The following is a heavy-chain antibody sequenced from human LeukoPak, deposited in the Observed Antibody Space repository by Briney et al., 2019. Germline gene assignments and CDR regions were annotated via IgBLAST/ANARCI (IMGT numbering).Heavy chain of an antibody. D-gene: IGHD6-13*01. J-gene: IGHJ5*02. Sequence: HPGRSLRLSCAASGFTFSSYAMHWVRQAPGKGLEWVAVISYDGSNKYYADSVKGRFTISRGNSKNTLYLQMNSLRAEDTAVYYCARDHGSSWGQGTPVTVSS. CDR1: GFTFSSYA. V-gene: IGHV3-30*04. CDR3: ARDHGSS. CDR2: ISYDGSNK.